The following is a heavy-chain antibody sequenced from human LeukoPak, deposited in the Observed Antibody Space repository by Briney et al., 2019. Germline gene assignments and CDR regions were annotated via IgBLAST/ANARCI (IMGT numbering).Heavy chain of an antibody. CDR3: ARDARIAVAGIGDDI. CDR2: IYYSGST. Sequence: PSETLSLTRTVSGGSVSSGSYYWSWIRQPPGKGLEWIGYIYYSGSTNYNPSLKSRVTISVDTSKNQFSLKLSSVTAADTAVYYCARDARIAVAGIGDDIWGQGTMVTVSS. D-gene: IGHD6-19*01. V-gene: IGHV4-61*01. CDR1: GGSVSSGSYY. J-gene: IGHJ3*02.